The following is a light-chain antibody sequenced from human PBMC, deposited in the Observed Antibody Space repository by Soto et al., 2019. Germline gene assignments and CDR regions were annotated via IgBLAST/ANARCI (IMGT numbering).Light chain of an antibody. V-gene: IGKV1-27*01. CDR2: EVS. CDR3: MQSTQLPPT. Sequence: DAQMTQSPSSLSASVGDRVTITCRASQSFSTYLAWYQQKPGKVPKLLIYEVSTRVSGVPDRFSGSGSGTDFTLEISRVETDDVGIYYCMQSTQLPPTFGQGTRLEIK. J-gene: IGKJ5*01. CDR1: QSFSTY.